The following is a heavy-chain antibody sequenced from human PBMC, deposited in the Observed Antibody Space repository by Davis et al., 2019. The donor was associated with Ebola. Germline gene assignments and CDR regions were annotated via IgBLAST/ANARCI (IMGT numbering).Heavy chain of an antibody. D-gene: IGHD6-19*01. CDR2: ISGSGETT. J-gene: IGHJ3*01. Sequence: GGSLRLSCSASGFSFSNYGMKWVRQAPGKGLEYVSAISGSGETTYEAEPMKGRFTISRDNSKNTMHLQMNSLRVEDTAIYYCAKDTSNVWFDVWGQGTMVTVSS. V-gene: IGHV3-64D*08. CDR3: AKDTSNVWFDV. CDR1: GFSFSNYG.